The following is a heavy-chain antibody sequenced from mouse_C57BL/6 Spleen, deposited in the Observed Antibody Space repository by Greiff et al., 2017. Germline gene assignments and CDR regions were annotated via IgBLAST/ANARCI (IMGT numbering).Heavy chain of an antibody. Sequence: VKLMESGAELARPGASVKMSCKASGYTSTSYTMHWVKQRPGQGLEWIGYINPSSGYTKYNQKFKDKATLTADKSSSTAYMQLSSLTSEDSAVYYCARWYYGSSYDMDDWGKGTSVTVSS. CDR1: GYTSTSYT. D-gene: IGHD1-1*01. CDR3: ARWYYGSSYDMDD. V-gene: IGHV1-4*01. CDR2: INPSSGYT. J-gene: IGHJ4*01.